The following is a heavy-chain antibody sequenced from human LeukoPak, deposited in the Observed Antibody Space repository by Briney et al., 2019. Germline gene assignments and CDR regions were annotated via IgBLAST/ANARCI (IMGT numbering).Heavy chain of an antibody. Sequence: GGSLRLSCVASGFPFSSHYMHWVRQAPGKGLEWLSYISNSGRTIVSADSVKGRFTISRDNAKHSLYLEMNSLRAEDTAVYYCARDNYYKSGTFDCWGQGTLVTVSS. CDR2: ISNSGRTI. D-gene: IGHD3-10*01. CDR1: GFPFSSHY. V-gene: IGHV3-48*03. J-gene: IGHJ4*02. CDR3: ARDNYYKSGTFDC.